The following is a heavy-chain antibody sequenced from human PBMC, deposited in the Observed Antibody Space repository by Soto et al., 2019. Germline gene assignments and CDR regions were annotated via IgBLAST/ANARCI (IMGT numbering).Heavy chain of an antibody. Sequence: QVQLVQSGAEVKKPGSSVKVSCKASGGTFSSYTISWVRQAPGQGLEWMGRIIPILGIANYAQKFQGRVTITADKSTSTAYMELSSLRSEDTAVYYCARVGAMVTPRWFDPWGQGTLVTVSS. CDR1: GGTFSSYT. V-gene: IGHV1-69*02. CDR2: IIPILGIA. CDR3: ARVGAMVTPRWFDP. D-gene: IGHD5-18*01. J-gene: IGHJ5*02.